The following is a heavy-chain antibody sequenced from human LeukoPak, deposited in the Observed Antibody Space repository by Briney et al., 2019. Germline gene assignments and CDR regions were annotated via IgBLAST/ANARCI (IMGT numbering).Heavy chain of an antibody. D-gene: IGHD1-1*01. CDR3: ARTTIHRSSNFDY. J-gene: IGHJ4*02. CDR1: GFIFNSYG. CDR2: IWYDGSNK. Sequence: GGSLRLSCAASGFIFNSYGMDWVRQAPGKGLEWVALIWYDGSNKFYADSLKGRFTISRDNSENTLYLQMNSLRAEDTAIYYCARTTIHRSSNFDYWGQGTLVTVSS. V-gene: IGHV3-33*01.